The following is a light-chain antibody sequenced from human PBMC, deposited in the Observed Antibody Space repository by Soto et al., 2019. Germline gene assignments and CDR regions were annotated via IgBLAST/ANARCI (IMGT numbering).Light chain of an antibody. J-gene: IGLJ2*01. Sequence: QSVLTQPPSVSAAPGQKVTISCSGSSSNIAKNYVYWYQQFPGTAPKLLMFDNDKRPSGIPDRFSGSKSGTSATLGITGLQTGDEADYYCATWDISLSVVFGGGTKLTVL. CDR1: SSNIAKNY. CDR3: ATWDISLSVV. CDR2: DND. V-gene: IGLV1-51*01.